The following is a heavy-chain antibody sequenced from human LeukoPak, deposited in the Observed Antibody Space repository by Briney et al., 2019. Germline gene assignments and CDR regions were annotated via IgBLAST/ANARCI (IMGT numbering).Heavy chain of an antibody. Sequence: GASVKVSCKASDDTFTGYYIHWVRQAPGQGLEWLGWINANTGGTSYAQKFQAGVTITRNTSINTAYIELSRLRSDDTAVYYCAKVRERGYSSKPFDLWGQGTMVTVSS. CDR2: INANTGGT. D-gene: IGHD5-18*01. CDR1: DDTFTGYY. CDR3: AKVRERGYSSKPFDL. V-gene: IGHV1-2*02. J-gene: IGHJ3*01.